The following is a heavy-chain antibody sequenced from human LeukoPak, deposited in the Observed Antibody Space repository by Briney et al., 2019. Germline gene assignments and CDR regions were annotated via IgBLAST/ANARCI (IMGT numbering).Heavy chain of an antibody. D-gene: IGHD3-9*01. V-gene: IGHV3-33*01. CDR3: AAQFNDISTGYYNRPFDY. CDR2: IWYDGSNK. J-gene: IGHJ4*02. CDR1: GFTFSSYG. Sequence: GRSLRLSCAASGFTFSSYGMHWVRQAPGKGLEWVAVIWYDGSNKYYADSVKGRFTISRDNSKNTLYLQMNSLRAEDTAVYYCAAQFNDISTGYYNRPFDYWGQGTLVTVSS.